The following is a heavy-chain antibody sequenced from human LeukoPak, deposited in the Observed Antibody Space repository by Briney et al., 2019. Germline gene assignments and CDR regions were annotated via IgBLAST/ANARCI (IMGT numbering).Heavy chain of an antibody. CDR2: ISYDGNNQ. CDR3: ARGTYYYDSSDYYSK. D-gene: IGHD3-22*01. CDR1: GFTFRYFT. Sequence: GSLRLSCAASGFTFRYFTMHWVRQAPGKGLEWLALISYDGNNQYYADSVKGRFSISRDNSKNTLYLQMDSLRAEDTAIYYCARGTYYYDSSDYYSKWGQGTVVTVSS. V-gene: IGHV3-30-3*01. J-gene: IGHJ4*02.